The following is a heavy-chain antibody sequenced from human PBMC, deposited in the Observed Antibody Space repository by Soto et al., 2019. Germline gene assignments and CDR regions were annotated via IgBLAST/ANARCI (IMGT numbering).Heavy chain of an antibody. J-gene: IGHJ6*02. V-gene: IGHV3-30*03. CDR2: ISYDGSNK. Sequence: QVQVVESGGGVVQPGRSLRLSCVASGFSSSNYFMHWVRQAPGKGQEWVAAISYDGSNKHYLDAVKGRFTISRDNSKNTLYLQMNSLRGEDTAVYSCVRGDPYYGMDVWGQGTTVTVSS. CDR1: GFSSSNYF. CDR3: VRGDPYYGMDV. D-gene: IGHD2-21*02.